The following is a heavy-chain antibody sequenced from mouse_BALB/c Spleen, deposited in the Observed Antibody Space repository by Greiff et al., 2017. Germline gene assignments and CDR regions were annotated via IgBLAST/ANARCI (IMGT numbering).Heavy chain of an antibody. Sequence: EVKLMESGGGLVQPGGSLKLSCAASGFTFSSYTMSWVRQTPEKRLEWVAYISNGGGSTYYPDTVKGRFTISRDNAKNTLYLQMSSLKSEDTAMYYCARLDGGVYDYPSYAMDYWGQGTSVTVSS. CDR1: GFTFSSYT. CDR3: ARLDGGVYDYPSYAMDY. CDR2: ISNGGGST. D-gene: IGHD2-4*01. V-gene: IGHV5-12-2*01. J-gene: IGHJ4*01.